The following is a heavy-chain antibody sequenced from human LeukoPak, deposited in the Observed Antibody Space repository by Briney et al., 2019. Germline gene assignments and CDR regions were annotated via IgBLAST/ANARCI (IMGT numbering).Heavy chain of an antibody. CDR1: GFTFTTYG. CDR2: ISYDGINK. D-gene: IGHD2-15*01. Sequence: GGSLRLSCAASGFTFTTYGMHWVRQAPGKGLEWVAVISYDGINKYYADSVKGRFTISRDNSKNTLYLQVNSLRTEDTALYYCAKDNGWSADFWGQGTLVTVSS. CDR3: AKDNGWSADF. J-gene: IGHJ4*02. V-gene: IGHV3-30*18.